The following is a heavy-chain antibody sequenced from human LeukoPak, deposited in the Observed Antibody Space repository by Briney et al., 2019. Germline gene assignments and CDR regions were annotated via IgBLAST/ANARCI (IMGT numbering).Heavy chain of an antibody. CDR2: MNPNSGNT. V-gene: IGHV1-18*01. J-gene: IGHJ4*02. Sequence: ASVKVSCKASGYTFTSYDINWVRQATGQGLEWMGWMNPNSGNTNYAQKLQGRVTMTTDTSTSTAYMELRSLRSDDTAVYYCARDRRDGDTRQDFDYWGQGTLVTVSS. CDR1: GYTFTSYD. D-gene: IGHD4-17*01. CDR3: ARDRRDGDTRQDFDY.